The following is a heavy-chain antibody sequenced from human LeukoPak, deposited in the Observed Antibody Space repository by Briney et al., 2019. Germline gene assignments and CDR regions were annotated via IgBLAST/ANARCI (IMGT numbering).Heavy chain of an antibody. CDR3: ARGRVPGA. V-gene: IGHV4-59*01. Sequence: SETLSLTCTASGVSITSYFRSWIRQPPGRGLEWIGYIYHSGSTNSNPSLKSRVSISLDTSKNQFSLKLSPVTAADTAVYYCARGRVPGAWGQGTLVTVSS. CDR2: IYHSGST. J-gene: IGHJ4*02. D-gene: IGHD6-19*01. CDR1: GVSITSYF.